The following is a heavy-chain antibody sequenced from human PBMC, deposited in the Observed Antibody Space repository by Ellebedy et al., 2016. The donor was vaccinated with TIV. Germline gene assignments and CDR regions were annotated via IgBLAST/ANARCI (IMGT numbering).Heavy chain of an antibody. CDR3: AGHGDRAMTH. CDR2: ISGSGGYT. Sequence: GESLKISCAASGFTFSSYWMHWVRQAPGKGLEWVSAISGSGGYTYYADSVKGRFTISRDNSKNTLYLQMNSLRAEDTAVYYCAGHGDRAMTHWGQGTLVTVSS. D-gene: IGHD5-18*01. J-gene: IGHJ4*02. CDR1: GFTFSSYW. V-gene: IGHV3-23*01.